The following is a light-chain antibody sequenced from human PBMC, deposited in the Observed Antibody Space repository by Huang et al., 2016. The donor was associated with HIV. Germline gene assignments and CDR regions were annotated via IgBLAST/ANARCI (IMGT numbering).Light chain of an antibody. CDR1: QNIGDN. J-gene: IGKJ3*01. CDR2: GAS. V-gene: IGKV3-15*01. Sequence: EIVMTPSPATLSVSPGERATLSCRASQNIGDNLTWYQHKPGQAHRLLIYGASTRATGIPPRFSGSGSGTEFTLTISGLESEDFAVYYCQQFNNWPPRFTFGPGTTVDVK. CDR3: QQFNNWPPRFT.